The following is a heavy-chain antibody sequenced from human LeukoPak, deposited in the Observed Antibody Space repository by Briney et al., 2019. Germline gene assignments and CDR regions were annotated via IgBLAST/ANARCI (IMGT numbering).Heavy chain of an antibody. V-gene: IGHV4-39*01. D-gene: IGHD3-16*01. CDR3: ARVNAQGVPSP. J-gene: IGHJ5*02. Sequence: SETLSLTCTVSGGSISSGDYYWSWIRQPPGKGLEWIASIHYSGNTYSNPSLESRVSISVETSKNQFSLRLSSVTAADTALYYCARVNAQGVPSPWGQGTLVTVSS. CDR1: GGSISSGDYY. CDR2: IHYSGNT.